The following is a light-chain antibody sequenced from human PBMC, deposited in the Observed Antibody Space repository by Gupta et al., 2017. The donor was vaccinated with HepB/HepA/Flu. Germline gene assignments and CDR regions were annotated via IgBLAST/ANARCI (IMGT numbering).Light chain of an antibody. Sequence: DIQLTQSPPVLSASVGDRVTISCRASQGISNFLAWDQQKPGKAPNLLIYAAFTLQRRVASRFSGSASGTEFPLTISSLQPEDFATYYCQQSEAYPLTFGQGTRLDLK. CDR2: AAF. CDR3: QQSEAYPLT. V-gene: IGKV1-9*01. CDR1: QGISNF. J-gene: IGKJ5*01.